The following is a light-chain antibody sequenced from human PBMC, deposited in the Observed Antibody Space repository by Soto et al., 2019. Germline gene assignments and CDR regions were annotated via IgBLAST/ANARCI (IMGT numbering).Light chain of an antibody. V-gene: IGLV1-44*01. CDR3: AARDDSLNAWV. CDR1: TSNIGSYT. CDR2: IYN. J-gene: IGLJ3*02. Sequence: QSVLTQPPSASGTPGQRVTISCSGSTSNIGSYTVNWYQQLPGTAPKLLIYIYNQRPSGVPDRFSGSKSGTSASLAISGLQSEDEADYYCAARDDSLNAWVFGGGTKLTVL.